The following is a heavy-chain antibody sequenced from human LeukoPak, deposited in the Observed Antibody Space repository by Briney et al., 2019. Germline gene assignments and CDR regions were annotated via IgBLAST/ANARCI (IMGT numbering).Heavy chain of an antibody. CDR2: ISSSGSYI. J-gene: IGHJ4*02. D-gene: IGHD3-22*01. Sequence: GGSLRLSCAASGFTFSSYSMNWVRQAPGKGLEWVSSISSSGSYIYYADSVKGRFTISRDNAKNSLYLQMNSLRAEDTAVYYCAFYYYDSSGYLYWGQGTLVTVSS. CDR1: GFTFSSYS. CDR3: AFYYYDSSGYLY. V-gene: IGHV3-21*01.